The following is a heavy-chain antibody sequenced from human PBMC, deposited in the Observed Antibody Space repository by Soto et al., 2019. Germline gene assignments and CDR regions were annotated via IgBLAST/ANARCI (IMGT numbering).Heavy chain of an antibody. CDR2: IWYDGSNK. D-gene: IGHD1-7*01. V-gene: IGHV3-33*01. CDR1: GFTFSSYG. CDR3: ARPSRRYNWNYAVDY. J-gene: IGHJ4*02. Sequence: RGSLRLSCAASGFTFSSYGMHWVRQAPGKGLEWVAVIWYDGSNKYYADSVKGRFTISRDNSKNTLYLQMNSLRAEDTAVYYCARPSRRYNWNYAVDYWGQGTLVTVSS.